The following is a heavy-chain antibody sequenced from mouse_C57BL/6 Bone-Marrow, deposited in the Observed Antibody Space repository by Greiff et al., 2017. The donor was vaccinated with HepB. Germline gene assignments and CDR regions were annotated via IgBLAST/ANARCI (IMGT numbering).Heavy chain of an antibody. D-gene: IGHD1-1*01. CDR3: TRKDYGSRGYFDY. CDR1: GYTFTDYE. Sequence: VQLVESGAELVRPGASVTLSCKASGYTFTDYEMHWVKQTPVHGLEWIGAIDPETGGTAYNQKFKGKAILTADKSSSTAYMELRSLTSEDSAVYYCTRKDYGSRGYFDYWGQGTTLTVSS. CDR2: IDPETGGT. V-gene: IGHV1-15*01. J-gene: IGHJ2*01.